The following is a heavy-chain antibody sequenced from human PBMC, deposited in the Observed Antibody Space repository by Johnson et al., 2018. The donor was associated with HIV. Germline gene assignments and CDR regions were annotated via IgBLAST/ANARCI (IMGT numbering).Heavy chain of an antibody. Sequence: QVQLVESGGGVVQPGGSLRLSCVASGFAFSSYGMHWVRQAPGKGLEWVSFIRYDGGNKSYGDSVKGRFTISRDNSKNTLYVQMISLRAEDTAVYYCARGSLSGSPDIWGQGTMVTVSS. J-gene: IGHJ3*02. CDR1: GFAFSSYG. CDR2: IRYDGGNK. CDR3: ARGSLSGSPDI. V-gene: IGHV3-30*02. D-gene: IGHD1-26*01.